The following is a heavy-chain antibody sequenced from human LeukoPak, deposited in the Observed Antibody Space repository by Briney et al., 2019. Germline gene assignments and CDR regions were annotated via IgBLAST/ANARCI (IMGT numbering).Heavy chain of an antibody. J-gene: IGHJ4*02. V-gene: IGHV1-46*01. D-gene: IGHD3-3*01. CDR1: GYTFTSYY. Sequence: ASVKVSCKASGYTFTSYYMHWVRQAPGQGLEWMGIINPSGGSTSYAQKFQGRVTMARDMATSTVYMELSSLRSEDTAVYYCAREQEWLSLDYWGQGTLVTVSS. CDR2: INPSGGST. CDR3: AREQEWLSLDY.